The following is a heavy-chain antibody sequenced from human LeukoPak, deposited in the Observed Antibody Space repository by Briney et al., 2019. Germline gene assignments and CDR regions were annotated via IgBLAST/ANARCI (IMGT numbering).Heavy chain of an antibody. CDR2: IYYSGSI. D-gene: IGHD2-21*01. CDR3: ARRGDSGFFYAMDV. V-gene: IGHV4-59*08. Sequence: PSETLSLTCIVSGGSISSYYWSWIRQPPGKGLEWIGYIYYSGSINYNPSLKSRVTISLDTSKNQFSLKLSSVTAADTAVYYCARRGDSGFFYAMDVWGQGTTVTVSS. CDR1: GGSISSYY. J-gene: IGHJ6*01.